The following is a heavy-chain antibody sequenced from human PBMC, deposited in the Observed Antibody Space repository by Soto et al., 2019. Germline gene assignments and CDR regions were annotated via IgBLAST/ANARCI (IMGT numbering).Heavy chain of an antibody. D-gene: IGHD3-9*01. J-gene: IGHJ4*02. CDR3: ARTFDTITYYSDY. V-gene: IGHV3-30-3*01. Sequence: GGSLRLSCTASEFSFSSYAMHWIRQSPGKGLEWVAVISFNGNSLHYADSVKDRFTISRDNSKSTLYLQMNNTRTEDTAVYYCARTFDTITYYSDYWGQGTLVTVSS. CDR2: ISFNGNSL. CDR1: EFSFSSYA.